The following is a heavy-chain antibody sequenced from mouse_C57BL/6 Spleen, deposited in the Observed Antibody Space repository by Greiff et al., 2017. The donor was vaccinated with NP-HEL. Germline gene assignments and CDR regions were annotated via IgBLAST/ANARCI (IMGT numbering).Heavy chain of an antibody. J-gene: IGHJ4*01. Sequence: VQLQQPGAELVKPGASVKLSCKASGYTFTSYWMHWVKQRPGQGLEWIGMIHPNSGSTNYNEKFKSKATLTVDKSSSTAYMQLSSLTSEDSAVYYCARPMVTYYAMDYWGQGTSVTVSS. D-gene: IGHD2-2*01. CDR1: GYTFTSYW. V-gene: IGHV1-64*01. CDR2: IHPNSGST. CDR3: ARPMVTYYAMDY.